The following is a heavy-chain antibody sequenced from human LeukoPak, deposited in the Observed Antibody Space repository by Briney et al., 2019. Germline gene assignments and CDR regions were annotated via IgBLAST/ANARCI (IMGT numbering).Heavy chain of an antibody. CDR1: GFTFDDYA. CDR3: AKDIVRARTKYNQSEYRNTYYYYYMDV. D-gene: IGHD2/OR15-2a*01. CDR2: ISWNSGSI. Sequence: GRSLRLSCAASGFTFDDYAMHWVRQAPGKGLEWVSGISWNSGSIGYADSVKGRFTISRDNAKNSLYLQMNSLRAEDTALYYCAKDIVRARTKYNQSEYRNTYYYYYMDVWGKGTTVTVSS. J-gene: IGHJ6*03. V-gene: IGHV3-9*01.